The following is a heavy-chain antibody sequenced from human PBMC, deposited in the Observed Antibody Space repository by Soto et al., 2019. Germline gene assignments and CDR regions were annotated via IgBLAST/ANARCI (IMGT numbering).Heavy chain of an antibody. CDR2: IIPLSGTA. J-gene: IGHJ6*02. V-gene: IGHV1-69*06. Sequence: QVQLVQSGAEVKKPGSSVKVSCKASGGTFSRYAISWVRQAPGQGLEWMGGIIPLSGTANYAQKFQGRVTITAEKSKSTAYMEVSRLRSEDTAVYYCARSAGGYCTGGSCYSDYYYYYGMDVWGQGTTVTVSS. CDR1: GGTFSRYA. CDR3: ARSAGGYCTGGSCYSDYYYYYGMDV. D-gene: IGHD2-15*01.